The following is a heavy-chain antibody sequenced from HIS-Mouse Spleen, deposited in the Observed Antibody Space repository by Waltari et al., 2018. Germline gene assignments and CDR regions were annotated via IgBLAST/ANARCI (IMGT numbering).Heavy chain of an antibody. V-gene: IGHV4-39*01. D-gene: IGHD6-13*01. J-gene: IGHJ4*02. CDR3: ARHEGQQLVTSLFDY. CDR1: GCSIRSSSYY. Sequence: QLQLQESGPGLVKPSETLSLTCTVAGCSIRSSSYYWGWIRQPPGKGLEWIGSIYYSGSTYYNPSLKSRVTISVDTSKNQFSLKLSSVTAADTAVYYCARHEGQQLVTSLFDYWGQGTLVTVSS. CDR2: IYYSGST.